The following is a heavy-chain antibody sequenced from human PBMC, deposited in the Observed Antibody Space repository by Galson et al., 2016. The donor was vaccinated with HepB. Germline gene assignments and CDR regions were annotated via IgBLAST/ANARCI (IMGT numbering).Heavy chain of an antibody. V-gene: IGHV3-33*01. CDR1: GFTFSGYG. CDR3: ARPGSYYDSAGYYRDPFDY. D-gene: IGHD3-22*01. J-gene: IGHJ4*02. CDR2: IWNDGSKK. Sequence: SLRLSCAVSGFTFSGYGMHWVRQAPGKGLEWVALIWNDGSKKYYGDSASGRSTISRDNSKNTLYLQMNSLRAEDTAVYYCARPGSYYDSAGYYRDPFDYWGQGTLVTVSS.